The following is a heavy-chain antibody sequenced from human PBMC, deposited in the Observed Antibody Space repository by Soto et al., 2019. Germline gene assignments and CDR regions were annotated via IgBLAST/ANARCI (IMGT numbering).Heavy chain of an antibody. CDR1: GGSISSGDYY. CDR3: ARADYDFWSGYHTSNWFDP. CDR2: IYYSGST. D-gene: IGHD3-3*01. J-gene: IGHJ5*02. Sequence: SETLSLTCTVPGGSISSGDYYWSWIRQPPGKGLEWIGYIYYSGSTYYNPSLKSRVTISVDTSKNQFSLKLSSVTAADTAVYYCARADYDFWSGYHTSNWFDPWGQGTLVTVSS. V-gene: IGHV4-30-4*01.